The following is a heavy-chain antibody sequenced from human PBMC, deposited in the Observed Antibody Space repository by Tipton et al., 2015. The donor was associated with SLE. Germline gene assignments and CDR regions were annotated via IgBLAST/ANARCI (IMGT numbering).Heavy chain of an antibody. CDR1: GASISSGYW. D-gene: IGHD3-16*01. J-gene: IGHJ4*02. CDR2: IAQDGSQE. V-gene: IGHV3-7*01. Sequence: SLRLSCTVSGASISSGYWWSWVRQSPGKGLEWVANIAQDGSQEYYVDSVKGRFTISRDNAKNSLSLQMNSPRVEDTALYYCVRDHWGPGDFWGQGTPVIVSS. CDR3: VRDHWGPGDF.